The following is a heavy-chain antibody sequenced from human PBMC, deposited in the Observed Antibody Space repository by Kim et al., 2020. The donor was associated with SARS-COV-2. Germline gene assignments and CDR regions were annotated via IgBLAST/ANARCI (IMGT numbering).Heavy chain of an antibody. CDR1: GFTFSSYE. CDR3: ARRRRADAFDI. CDR2: VSASGTTM. J-gene: IGHJ3*02. V-gene: IGHV3-48*03. Sequence: GGSLRLSCAASGFTFSSYEMTWVRQAPGKGLEWVSYVSASGTTMYYADSVRGRFIISRDNARDSLYLQMNSLRAEDTAVYDCARRRRADAFDIWGLGTM.